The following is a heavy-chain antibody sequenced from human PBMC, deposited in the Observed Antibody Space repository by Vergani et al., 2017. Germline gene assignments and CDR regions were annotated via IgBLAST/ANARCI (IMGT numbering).Heavy chain of an antibody. D-gene: IGHD2-21*02. J-gene: IGHJ4*02. CDR3: ARTNGQRHIVVVTATALFDY. Sequence: QVQLQQWGAGLLKPSETLSITCAVYGGSFSGYYWSWIRQPPGKGLEWIGEINHSGSTNYNPSLKSRVTISVDTSKNQFSLKLSSVTAADTAVYYCARTNGQRHIVVVTATALFDYWGQGTLVTVSS. CDR1: GGSFSGYY. V-gene: IGHV4-34*01. CDR2: INHSGST.